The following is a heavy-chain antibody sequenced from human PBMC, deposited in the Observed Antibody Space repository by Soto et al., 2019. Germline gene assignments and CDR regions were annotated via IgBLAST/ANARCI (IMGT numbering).Heavy chain of an antibody. Sequence: SVKVSCKASGGTFSSYAISWVRQAPGQGLEWMGGIIPIFGTANYAQKFQGRVTITADESTSTAYMELSSLRSEDTAVYYCARDRPVLRYIDWLLRYYYGMDVWGQGTTVTVSS. CDR1: GGTFSSYA. D-gene: IGHD3-9*01. J-gene: IGHJ6*02. V-gene: IGHV1-69*13. CDR2: IIPIFGTA. CDR3: ARDRPVLRYIDWLLRYYYGMDV.